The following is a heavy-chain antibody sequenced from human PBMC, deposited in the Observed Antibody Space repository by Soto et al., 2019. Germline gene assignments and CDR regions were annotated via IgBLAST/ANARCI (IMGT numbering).Heavy chain of an antibody. J-gene: IGHJ4*02. V-gene: IGHV1-69*01. Sequence: QVQLVQSGAEVKKPGSSVKVSCKASGGTFSSYAISWVRQAPGQGLEWMGGIIPIFGTANYAQKFQRRVTITADESTSTAYMELSGLRSDDTAVYYCARGQGTVTRTESFFDYWGQGTLVTVSS. CDR1: GGTFSSYA. CDR3: ARGQGTVTRTESFFDY. CDR2: IIPIFGTA. D-gene: IGHD4-17*01.